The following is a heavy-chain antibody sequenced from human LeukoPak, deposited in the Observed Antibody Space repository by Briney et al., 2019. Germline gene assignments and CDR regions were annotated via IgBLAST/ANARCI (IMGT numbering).Heavy chain of an antibody. CDR3: ARQGAAGKYYYYYMDV. D-gene: IGHD6-13*01. CDR2: IYPDDSNT. Sequence: GESLEISCQGSGYNFPIYWIGWLRQMPGQGLEWMGIIYPDDSNTIYGPSFQGQVTISADKSINTAYLEWSSLKASDTAIYYCARQGAAGKYYYYYMDVWGKGTTVTVSS. CDR1: GYNFPIYW. V-gene: IGHV5-51*01. J-gene: IGHJ6*03.